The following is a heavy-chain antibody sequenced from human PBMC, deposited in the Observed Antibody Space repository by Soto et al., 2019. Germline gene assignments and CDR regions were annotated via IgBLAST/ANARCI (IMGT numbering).Heavy chain of an antibody. V-gene: IGHV1-3*01. Sequence: ASVKVSCKASGYTFTSYAMHWVRQAPGQRLEWMGWINAGNGNTKYSQKFQGRVTITRDTSAGTAYMELSSLRSEDTAVYYCARDRSYYGMDVWGQGTTVTVSS. CDR1: GYTFTSYA. CDR3: ARDRSYYGMDV. J-gene: IGHJ6*02. CDR2: INAGNGNT.